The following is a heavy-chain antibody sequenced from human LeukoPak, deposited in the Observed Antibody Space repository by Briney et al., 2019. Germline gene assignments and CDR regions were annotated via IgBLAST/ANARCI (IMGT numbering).Heavy chain of an antibody. D-gene: IGHD6-19*01. V-gene: IGHV3-74*01. Sequence: GGSLRLSCAASGFTFSSYWMHWVRQAPGKGLVWVSRINSDGSSTSYADSVKGRFTISRDNAKNSLYLQMNSLTAEDTAVYYCAREQYSSGSAFDIWGQGTTVTVSS. CDR3: AREQYSSGSAFDI. CDR1: GFTFSSYW. CDR2: INSDGSST. J-gene: IGHJ3*02.